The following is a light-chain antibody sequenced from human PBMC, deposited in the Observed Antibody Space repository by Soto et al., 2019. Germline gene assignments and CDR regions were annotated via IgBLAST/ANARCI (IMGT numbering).Light chain of an antibody. V-gene: IGLV2-23*01. CDR3: CSYAGSMTWV. Sequence: QSVLTQPASVSGSPGQSITISCTGSSSDVGSYTFVSWYQHHPGKAPKLMIYEATKRPSGVSHRFSGSKSGNTASLTISGLQVEDEGEYYCCSYAGSMTWVFGGGTKVTVL. J-gene: IGLJ3*02. CDR1: SSDVGSYTF. CDR2: EAT.